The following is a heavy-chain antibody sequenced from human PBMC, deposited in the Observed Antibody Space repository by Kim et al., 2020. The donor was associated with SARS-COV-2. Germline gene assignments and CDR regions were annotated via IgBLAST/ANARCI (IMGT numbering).Heavy chain of an antibody. CDR1: GYTLTELS. CDR2: FDPEDGET. Sequence: ASVKVSCKVSGYTLTELSMHWVRQAPGKGLEWMGGFDPEDGETIYAQKFQGRVTMTEDTSTDTAYMELSSLRSEDTAVYYCATFVVVPAAINWYFDLWGRGTLVTVSS. V-gene: IGHV1-24*01. D-gene: IGHD2-2*01. J-gene: IGHJ2*01. CDR3: ATFVVVPAAINWYFDL.